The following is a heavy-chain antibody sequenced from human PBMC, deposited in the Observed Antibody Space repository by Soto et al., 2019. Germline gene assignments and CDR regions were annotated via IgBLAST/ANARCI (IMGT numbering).Heavy chain of an antibody. CDR1: GGSFSGYY. Sequence: PSETLSLTCAVYGGSFSGYYWSWIRQPPGKGLEWIGEINHSGSTNYNPSLQSRVTISVDTSKNQSSLKLSSVTAADTAVYYCARAQYCSGGSCQSTKYYYYYYYMDVWGKGTTVTVS. V-gene: IGHV4-34*01. CDR2: INHSGST. D-gene: IGHD2-15*01. J-gene: IGHJ6*03. CDR3: ARAQYCSGGSCQSTKYYYYYYYMDV.